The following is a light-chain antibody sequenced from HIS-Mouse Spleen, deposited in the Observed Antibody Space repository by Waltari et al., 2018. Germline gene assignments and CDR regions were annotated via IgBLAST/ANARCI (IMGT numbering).Light chain of an antibody. J-gene: IGLJ2*01. CDR3: QSYDSSNVV. Sequence: NFMLTQPHSVSESPGKTVTLSCTGSSGSIASNYVQWYQQRPGRAPTTVIYEDNQRPSGVPDRFSGSIDSSSNSASLTISGLKTEDEADYYCQSYDSSNVVFGGGTKLTVL. CDR2: EDN. CDR1: SGSIASNY. V-gene: IGLV6-57*02.